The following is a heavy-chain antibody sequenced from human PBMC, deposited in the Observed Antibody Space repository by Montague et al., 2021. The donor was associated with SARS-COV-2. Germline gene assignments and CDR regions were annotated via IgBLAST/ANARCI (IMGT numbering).Heavy chain of an antibody. Sequence: SETLSLTCAVYGGSFSGYYWSWIRQPPGKGLEWIGEINRSGSTNYNPSLKSRVTISVDTSKNQFSLKLSSVTAADTAVYYCARGRVVGALAFYYYYGMDVWGQGTTVTVSS. CDR2: INRSGST. D-gene: IGHD1-26*01. V-gene: IGHV4-34*01. CDR3: ARGRVVGALAFYYYYGMDV. CDR1: GGSFSGYY. J-gene: IGHJ6*02.